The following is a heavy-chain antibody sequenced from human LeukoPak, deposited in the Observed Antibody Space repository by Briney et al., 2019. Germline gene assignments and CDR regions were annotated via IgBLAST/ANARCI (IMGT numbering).Heavy chain of an antibody. Sequence: GGSLRLPCAASGFTFSSYWMHWVRQAPGKGLVWVSRINSDGSSTNYVDSVKGRFTISRDNAKNTLYLQMNSLRAEDTAVYYCAREVSSSAGMNYWGQGTLVTVSS. D-gene: IGHD6-6*01. CDR2: INSDGSST. J-gene: IGHJ4*02. CDR3: AREVSSSAGMNY. V-gene: IGHV3-74*01. CDR1: GFTFSSYW.